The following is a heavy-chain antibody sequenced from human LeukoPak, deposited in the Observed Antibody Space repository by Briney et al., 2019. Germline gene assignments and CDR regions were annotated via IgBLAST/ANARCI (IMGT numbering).Heavy chain of an antibody. V-gene: IGHV3-23*01. J-gene: IGHJ4*02. CDR1: GFTFSSYA. D-gene: IGHD3-22*01. CDR2: ISGSGSST. CDR3: ARLRLGSGYYGRVFDY. Sequence: GGSLRLSCAASGFTFSSYAMSWVRQAPGKGLEWVSGISGSGSSTYYTDSVKGRFTISRDNSKNTLYLQMNSLRAEDTAVYYCARLRLGSGYYGRVFDYWGQGTLVTVSS.